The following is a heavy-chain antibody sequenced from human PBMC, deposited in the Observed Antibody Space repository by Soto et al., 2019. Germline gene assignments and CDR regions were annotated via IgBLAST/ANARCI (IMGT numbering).Heavy chain of an antibody. CDR2: ISSSSSYI. D-gene: IGHD6-13*01. V-gene: IGHV3-21*01. CDR1: GFTFSSYS. Sequence: EVQLVESGGGLVKPGGSLRLSCAASGFTFSSYSMNWVRQAPGKGLEWVSSISSSSSYIYYADSVKGRFTISRENAKNSLYLQMNSLRAEDTAVYYCARSTGRYSSSWYPTRGYYYYGMDVWGQGTTVTVSS. CDR3: ARSTGRYSSSWYPTRGYYYYGMDV. J-gene: IGHJ6*02.